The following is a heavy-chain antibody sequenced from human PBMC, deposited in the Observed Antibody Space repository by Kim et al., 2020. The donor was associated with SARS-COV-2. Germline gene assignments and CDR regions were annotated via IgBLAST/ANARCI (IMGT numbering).Heavy chain of an antibody. CDR3: ARLRRSIVGATRYYYYGMDV. CDR2: IYYSGST. Sequence: SETLSLTCTVSGGSISSYYWSWIRQPPGKGLEWIGYIYYSGSTNYNPSLKSRVTISVDTSKNQFSLKLSSVTAADTAVYYCARLRRSIVGATRYYYYGMDVWGQGTTVTVSS. CDR1: GGSISSYY. D-gene: IGHD1-26*01. V-gene: IGHV4-59*08. J-gene: IGHJ6*02.